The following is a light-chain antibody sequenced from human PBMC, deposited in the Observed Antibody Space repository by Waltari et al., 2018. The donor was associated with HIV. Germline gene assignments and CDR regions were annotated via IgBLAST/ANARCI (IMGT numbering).Light chain of an antibody. Sequence: DIVLTQSPATLSLSPGERATLSCGASQNINNNYLAWYQQKPGLAPRLLIYDTSNRATGIPDRFTGSGSGTDFTLTISRLEPEDFAVYYCQHYSNTPWTFGQGTKVEVK. CDR1: QNINNNY. V-gene: IGKV3D-20*01. J-gene: IGKJ1*01. CDR3: QHYSNTPWT. CDR2: DTS.